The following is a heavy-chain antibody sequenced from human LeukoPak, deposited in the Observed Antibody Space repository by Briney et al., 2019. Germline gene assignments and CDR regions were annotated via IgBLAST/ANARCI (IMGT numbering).Heavy chain of an antibody. D-gene: IGHD6-13*01. Sequence: PGGSLRLSCAASGFTFSSYEMNWVRQAPGKGLEWLSHISSSGSTKYYANSVKGRFTISRDDAKNSAYLQKNSLTAEDTGLYYCARDATTAVGWVYMDVWGKGTTVTISS. CDR3: ARDATTAVGWVYMDV. CDR2: ISSSGSTK. CDR1: GFTFSSYE. J-gene: IGHJ6*03. V-gene: IGHV3-48*03.